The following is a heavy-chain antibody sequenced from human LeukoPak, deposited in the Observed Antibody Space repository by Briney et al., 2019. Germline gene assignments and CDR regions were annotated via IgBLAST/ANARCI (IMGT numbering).Heavy chain of an antibody. J-gene: IGHJ4*02. CDR2: ISGSGGST. Sequence: PGGSLRLSCAASGFTFSSYAMSWVRQAPGKGLEWVSAISGSGGSTYYADSVKGRFTISRDNSENTLYLQMNSLRAEDTAIYYCAKDVHASSGYYLDYWGQGTLVTVSS. D-gene: IGHD3-22*01. CDR1: GFTFSSYA. CDR3: AKDVHASSGYYLDY. V-gene: IGHV3-23*01.